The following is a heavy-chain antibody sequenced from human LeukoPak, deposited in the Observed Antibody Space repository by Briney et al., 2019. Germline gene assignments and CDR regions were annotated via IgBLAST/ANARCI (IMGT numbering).Heavy chain of an antibody. CDR1: GYTLTGYY. V-gene: IGHV1-2*02. Sequence: ASVKVSCRASGYTLTGYYMHWVRQAPGQGLEWMGWMNPNSGGTKYAQKFQGRVTMTRDTSISTAYMELSRLRSDDTAMYYCARDKLGLGELSLYDQWGQGTLVTVFS. D-gene: IGHD3-16*02. J-gene: IGHJ5*02. CDR3: ARDKLGLGELSLYDQ. CDR2: MNPNSGGT.